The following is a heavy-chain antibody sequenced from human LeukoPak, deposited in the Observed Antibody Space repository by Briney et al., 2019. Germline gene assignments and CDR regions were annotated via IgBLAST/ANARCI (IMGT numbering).Heavy chain of an antibody. V-gene: IGHV4-39*07. CDR1: GGSISSSSYY. D-gene: IGHD6-19*01. CDR3: ARIDSSGWYGAFDI. J-gene: IGHJ3*02. Sequence: PSETLSLTCTVSGGSISSSSYYWGWLRQPPGKGLEWVGSIYYSGSTYYNPSLKSRVTISVDTSKNQFSLKLSSVTAADTAVYYCARIDSSGWYGAFDIWGQGTMVTVSS. CDR2: IYYSGST.